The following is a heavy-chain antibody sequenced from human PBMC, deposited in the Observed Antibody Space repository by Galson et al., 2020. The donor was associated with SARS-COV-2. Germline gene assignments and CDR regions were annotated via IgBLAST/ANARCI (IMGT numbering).Heavy chain of an antibody. Sequence: SGPTLVKPTQTLTLTCTFSGFSLSTSGVGVGWIRQPPGKALEWLALIYWDDDKRYSPSLKSRLTITKDTSKNQVVLTMTNMDPVDTATYYCAHRTTTVTTPGFDYWGQGTLVTVSS. J-gene: IGHJ4*02. CDR2: IYWDDDK. D-gene: IGHD4-17*01. V-gene: IGHV2-5*02. CDR3: AHRTTTVTTPGFDY. CDR1: GFSLSTSGVG.